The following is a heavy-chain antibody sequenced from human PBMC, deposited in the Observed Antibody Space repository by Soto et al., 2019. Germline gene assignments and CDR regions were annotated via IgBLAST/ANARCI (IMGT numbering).Heavy chain of an antibody. CDR1: GYTFTSYG. Sequence: ASVKVSCKASGYTFTSYGISWVRQAPGQGLEWMGWISAYNGNTNYAQKLQGRVTMTTDTSTSTAYMELRSLSTDDTAVYYCAILAVAGTALPSYYFDYWGQGTLVTVSS. D-gene: IGHD6-19*01. CDR2: ISAYNGNT. CDR3: AILAVAGTALPSYYFDY. J-gene: IGHJ4*02. V-gene: IGHV1-18*01.